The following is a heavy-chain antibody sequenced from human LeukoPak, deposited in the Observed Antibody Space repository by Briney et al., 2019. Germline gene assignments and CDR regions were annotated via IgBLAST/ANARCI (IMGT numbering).Heavy chain of an antibody. CDR1: GYTFTGCY. CDR2: INPDSGGT. J-gene: IGHJ4*02. Sequence: ASVTVSCKASGYTFTGCYMHWVRQAPGRGLEWMGWINPDSGGTNFAQKFQGRVTMTRDTSISTAYMELSRLRSDDTAVYYCGRDFRDSLDYWGQGTLVTVSS. V-gene: IGHV1-2*02. CDR3: GRDFRDSLDY.